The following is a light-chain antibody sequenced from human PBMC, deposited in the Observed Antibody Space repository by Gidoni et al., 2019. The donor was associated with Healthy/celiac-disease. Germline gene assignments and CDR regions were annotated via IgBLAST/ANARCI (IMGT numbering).Light chain of an antibody. CDR3: QQSYSTPLYT. CDR1: QSISSY. J-gene: IGKJ2*01. V-gene: IGKV1-39*01. Sequence: TIPCRASQSISSYLNWYQQKPGKAPKLLIYAASSLQSGVPSRFSGSGSGTDFTLTISSLQPEDFATYYCQQSYSTPLYTFGQGTKLEIK. CDR2: AAS.